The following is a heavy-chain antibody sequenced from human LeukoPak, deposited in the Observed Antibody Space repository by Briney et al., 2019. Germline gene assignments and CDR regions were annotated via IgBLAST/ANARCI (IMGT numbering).Heavy chain of an antibody. CDR3: ASDALPGGPDYLYY. D-gene: IGHD4-23*01. CDR1: GFTFSSYV. CDR2: MSPGGDIR. Sequence: GGSLRLSCRASGFTFSSYVIHWVRQAPGKGLEWVAVMSPGGDIRLYADSVKGRFTISRDNSKNTLYLQMNSLRAEDTAVYYCASDALPGGPDYLYYLGQGTRVSGSS. V-gene: IGHV3-30-3*01. J-gene: IGHJ4*03.